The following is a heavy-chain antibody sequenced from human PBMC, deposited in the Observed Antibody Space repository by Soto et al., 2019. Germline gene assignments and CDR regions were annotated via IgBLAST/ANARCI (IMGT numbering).Heavy chain of an antibody. CDR1: GDTITGYY. CDR3: ARDKYYDFWIGYYSATCTDV. CDR2: INPNSGGT. V-gene: IGHV1-2*02. J-gene: IGHJ6*02. Sequence: VASVKGSCKASGDTITGYYMHWVRQAPGQGLEWMGWINPNSGGTIYAQKFQGRVTVTRDTSVTTAYMELSRLRSDDMAVYYCARDKYYDFWIGYYSATCTDVRGQATTVPV. D-gene: IGHD3-3*01.